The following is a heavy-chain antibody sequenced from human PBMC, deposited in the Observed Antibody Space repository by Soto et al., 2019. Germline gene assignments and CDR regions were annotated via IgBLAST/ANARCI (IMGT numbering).Heavy chain of an antibody. D-gene: IGHD5-12*01. Sequence: ASVKVSCKASGYTFTNYAMHWVRQAPGQRLEWMGRTIPILDVADYAQDFQGRVTITADKSTSTAYMELTSLTSKDTAVYYCARDSPIGSTYSGYDAIDSWGQGTLVTVSS. V-gene: IGHV1-69*04. CDR3: ARDSPIGSTYSGYDAIDS. CDR1: GYTFTNYA. J-gene: IGHJ4*02. CDR2: TIPILDVA.